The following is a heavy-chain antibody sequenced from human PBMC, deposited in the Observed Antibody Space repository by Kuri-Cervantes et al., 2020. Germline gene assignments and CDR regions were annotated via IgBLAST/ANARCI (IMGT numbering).Heavy chain of an antibody. CDR3: ATLKLRRSTVTTSYYYYGMDV. CDR1: GYTFTSYA. J-gene: IGHJ6*02. V-gene: IGHV1-69*13. Sequence: SVKVSCKASGYTFTSYAISWVRQAPGQGLEWMGGIIPIFGTANYAQKFQGRVTITADESTSTAYMELSSLRSEDTAVYYCATLKLRRSTVTTSYYYYGMDVWGQGTTVTVSS. D-gene: IGHD4-17*01. CDR2: IIPIFGTA.